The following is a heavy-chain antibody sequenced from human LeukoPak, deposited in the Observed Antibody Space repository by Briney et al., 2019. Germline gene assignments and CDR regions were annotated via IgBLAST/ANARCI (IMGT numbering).Heavy chain of an antibody. CDR3: ARGRKGSSGAFDI. CDR1: GGSINTNPYY. V-gene: IGHV4-61*01. CDR2: IYYSGST. J-gene: IGHJ3*02. D-gene: IGHD1-26*01. Sequence: PSETLSLTCTVSGGSINTNPYYWSWIRQPPGKGLEWIGYIYYSGSTNYNPSLKSRVTISVETSKNQFSLKLSSVTAADTAVYYCARGRKGSSGAFDIWGQGTMVTVSS.